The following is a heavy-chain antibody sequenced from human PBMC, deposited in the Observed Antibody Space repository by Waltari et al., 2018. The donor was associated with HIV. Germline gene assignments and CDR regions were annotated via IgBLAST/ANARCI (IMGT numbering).Heavy chain of an antibody. D-gene: IGHD2-15*01. CDR1: AGSLRSYY. CDR3: ARVSSGGGGGNRYFDY. CDR2: IYYIGST. Sequence: VQLQESGPGLVKPSETVSLTCTVSAGSLRSYYWPLIRQPPGKGLEWIGYIYYIGSTNYNPSLKSRVTISVDTSKNQFSLKLSSVTAADTAVYYCARVSSGGGGGNRYFDYWGQGALVTVSS. V-gene: IGHV4-59*01. J-gene: IGHJ4*02.